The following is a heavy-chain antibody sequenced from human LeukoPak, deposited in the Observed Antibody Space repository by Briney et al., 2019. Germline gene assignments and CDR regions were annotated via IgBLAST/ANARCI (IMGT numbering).Heavy chain of an antibody. J-gene: IGHJ4*02. CDR3: ARNYGGYDGTDY. CDR2: INWNGRST. D-gene: IGHD5-12*01. CDR1: GFSFDDYG. Sequence: RPGGSLRLSCAASGFSFDDYGMNRVRQAPGKGLEWVSGINWNGRSTGYADSVKGRFIISRDSAKSTLYLQMNSLRGEDTALYYCARNYGGYDGTDYWGQGTPVTVSS. V-gene: IGHV3-20*04.